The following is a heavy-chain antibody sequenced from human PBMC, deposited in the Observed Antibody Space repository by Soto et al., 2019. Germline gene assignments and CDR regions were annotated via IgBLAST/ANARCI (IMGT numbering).Heavy chain of an antibody. CDR2: TYYRSKWYN. CDR3: ARKDPRSAFDN. Sequence: SQTLSLTCAISGDSVSSNSAAWNWIRKSPSRGLEWLGRTYYRSKWYNDYAVAVKSRITINPDTSKNQFSLQLNSVTPEDTAVYYWARKDPRSAFDNWGQGTMVTVSS. CDR1: GDSVSSNSAA. J-gene: IGHJ3*02. V-gene: IGHV6-1*01.